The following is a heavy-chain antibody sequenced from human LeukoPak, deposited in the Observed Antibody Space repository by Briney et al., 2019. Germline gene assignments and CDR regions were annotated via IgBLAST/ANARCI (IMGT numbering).Heavy chain of an antibody. V-gene: IGHV3-7*01. Sequence: GGSLRLSCAASGFTFSESWMTWVRQVPGQGLEWVAHINHEGGGIQYVDSVKGRFTISRDNAKGSVYLQMNSLRAEDTAIYHCATYINWVAGDVWGQGTTVIVSS. J-gene: IGHJ6*02. CDR2: INHEGGGI. D-gene: IGHD1-1*01. CDR1: GFTFSESW. CDR3: ATYINWVAGDV.